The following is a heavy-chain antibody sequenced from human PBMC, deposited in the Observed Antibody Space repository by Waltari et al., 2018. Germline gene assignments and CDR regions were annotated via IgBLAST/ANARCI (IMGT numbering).Heavy chain of an antibody. D-gene: IGHD4-17*01. CDR3: GKIAFGDEGGYFQH. CDR1: GGSISTNYN. CDR2: MQYRGSN. Sequence: QLQLQESGPGLVKPSETLSLTCTVSGGSISTNYNWGWIRQPPGKGLEWMGNMQYRGSNFYNPVLGGRVTIFLDTWKNQFSLELSSVGAADTAVYFCGKIAFGDEGGYFQHWGQGTLVTVSS. V-gene: IGHV4-39*01. J-gene: IGHJ1*01.